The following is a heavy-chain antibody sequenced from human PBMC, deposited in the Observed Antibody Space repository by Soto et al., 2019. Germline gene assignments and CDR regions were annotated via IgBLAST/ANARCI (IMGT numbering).Heavy chain of an antibody. V-gene: IGHV4-4*02. D-gene: IGHD2-15*01. Sequence: PSETLSLTCAVSSGSISSSNWWSWVRQPPGKGLEWIGEIYHSGSTNYNPSLKSRVTISVDKSKNQFSLKLSSVTAADTAVYYCARRASSLTPLQFGYYYYMDFRCKGTTVTVSS. J-gene: IGHJ6*03. CDR3: ARRASSLTPLQFGYYYYMDF. CDR1: SGSISSSNW. CDR2: IYHSGST.